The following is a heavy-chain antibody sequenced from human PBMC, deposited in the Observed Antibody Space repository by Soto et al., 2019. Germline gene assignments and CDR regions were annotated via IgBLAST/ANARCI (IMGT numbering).Heavy chain of an antibody. D-gene: IGHD4-17*01. Sequence: PSATRSLTCAVYGGSFSGYYWSWIRPPPGKGLEWIGEINHSGSTNYNPSLKSRVTISVDTSKNQFSLKLSSVTAADTAVYYCARARGYGGNNWFDPWGQGTLVTVSS. CDR2: INHSGST. V-gene: IGHV4-34*01. J-gene: IGHJ5*02. CDR1: GGSFSGYY. CDR3: ARARGYGGNNWFDP.